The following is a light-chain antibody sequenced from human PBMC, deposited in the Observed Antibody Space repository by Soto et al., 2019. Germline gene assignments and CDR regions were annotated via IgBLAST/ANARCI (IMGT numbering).Light chain of an antibody. J-gene: IGKJ4*01. CDR1: QGISSA. V-gene: IGKV1-13*02. Sequence: AIQLTQSPYSLSASVGDRVTITCRASQGISSALAWYQQKPGKAPKLLIYDASSLESWVPSRFSGSGSVTDFTLTISSLHPEDFATYYCQQFNSYPPFGGGTKVEIK. CDR3: QQFNSYPP. CDR2: DAS.